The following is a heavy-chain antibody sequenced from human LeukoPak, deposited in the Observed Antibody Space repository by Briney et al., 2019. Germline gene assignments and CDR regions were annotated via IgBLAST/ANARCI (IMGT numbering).Heavy chain of an antibody. J-gene: IGHJ4*02. D-gene: IGHD6-19*01. Sequence: GGSLRLSCGASEFTFSSYSMNWVRQAPGKGLEWVSYISSSSRTIYYADSVKGRFTISRDIAKNSVYLQMNSLRAEDTAVYFCARAFVYSSGRLFDYWGQGTLVTVSS. CDR1: EFTFSSYS. CDR3: ARAFVYSSGRLFDY. V-gene: IGHV3-48*04. CDR2: ISSSSRTI.